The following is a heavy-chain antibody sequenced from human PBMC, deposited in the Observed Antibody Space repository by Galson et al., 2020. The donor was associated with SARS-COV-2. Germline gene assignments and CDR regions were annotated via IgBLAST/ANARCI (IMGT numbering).Heavy chain of an antibody. Sequence: GGSLRLSCAASGFTFSSYAMHWVRQAPGKGLEWVAVISYDGSNKYYADSVKGRFTISRDNSKNTLYLQMNSLRAEDTAVYYCARDMRWSYYGSVGEGPDYWGQGTLVTVSS. CDR1: GFTFSSYA. J-gene: IGHJ4*02. CDR3: ARDMRWSYYGSVGEGPDY. D-gene: IGHD3-10*01. CDR2: ISYDGSNK. V-gene: IGHV3-30*01.